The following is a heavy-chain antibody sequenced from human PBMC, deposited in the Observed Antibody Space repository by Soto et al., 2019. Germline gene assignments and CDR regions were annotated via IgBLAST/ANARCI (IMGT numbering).Heavy chain of an antibody. CDR2: IIPIFGTA. CDR3: ARDRSSSSGYYYYGMDV. J-gene: IGHJ6*02. CDR1: GGTFSSYA. V-gene: IGHV1-69*12. Sequence: QVQLVQSGAEVKKPGSSVKVSCKASGGTFSSYAISWVRQAPGQGLEWMGGIIPIFGTANYAQKLQGRVTITADESTSTAYMELSSLRSEDTAVYYCARDRSSSSGYYYYGMDVWGQGTTVTVSS. D-gene: IGHD6-6*01.